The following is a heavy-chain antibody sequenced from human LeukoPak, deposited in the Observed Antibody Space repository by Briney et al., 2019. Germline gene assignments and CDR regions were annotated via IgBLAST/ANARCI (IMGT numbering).Heavy chain of an antibody. J-gene: IGHJ4*02. CDR2: ISSDGREK. CDR1: GFTFSSYA. Sequence: GRSLRLSCAASGFTFSSYAIHWVRQAPGKGLEWVAVISSDGREKYYADSVKGRFTISRDNSMNTLYVQMSSLRAEDTAAYYCAKDLSVRKGSFDYWGQGTLVTVSS. D-gene: IGHD2/OR15-2a*01. V-gene: IGHV3-30*18. CDR3: AKDLSVRKGSFDY.